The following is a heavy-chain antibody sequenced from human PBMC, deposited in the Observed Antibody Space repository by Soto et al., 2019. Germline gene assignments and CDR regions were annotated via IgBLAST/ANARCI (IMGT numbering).Heavy chain of an antibody. J-gene: IGHJ2*01. D-gene: IGHD2-15*01. CDR2: IIPIFGTA. Sequence: QVQLVQSGAEVKKPGSSVKVSCKASGGTFSSYAISWVRQAPGQGLEWMGGIIPIFGTANYAQKLQGRVTITADESTSTAYMELSSLRSEDTAVYYCARHSGGDCSGGSCYVWYFDLWGRGTLVTVSS. CDR1: GGTFSSYA. V-gene: IGHV1-69*01. CDR3: ARHSGGDCSGGSCYVWYFDL.